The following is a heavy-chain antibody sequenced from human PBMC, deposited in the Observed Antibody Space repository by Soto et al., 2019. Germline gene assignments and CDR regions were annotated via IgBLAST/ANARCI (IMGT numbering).Heavy chain of an antibody. V-gene: IGHV1-18*01. CDR1: GYTFTSYG. J-gene: IGHJ4*02. D-gene: IGHD1-26*01. CDR2: ISAYNGNT. Sequence: ASVKVSCKASGYTFTSYGISWVRQAPGQGLEWMGWISAYNGNTNYAQKLQGRVTMTTDTSTSTAYMELRSLRSEYTAVYYCARDLRELSIFDSWGQGTLVTVSS. CDR3: ARDLRELSIFDS.